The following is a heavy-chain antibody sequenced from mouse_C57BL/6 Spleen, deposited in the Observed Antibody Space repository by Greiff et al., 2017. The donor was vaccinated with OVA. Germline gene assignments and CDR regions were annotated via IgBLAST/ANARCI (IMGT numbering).Heavy chain of an antibody. CDR3: AREGDYYGSSYDY. CDR2: IDPSDSET. V-gene: IGHV1-52*01. CDR1: GYTFTSYW. Sequence: QVQLKQPGAELVRPGSSVKLSCKASGYTFTSYWMHWVKQRPIQGLEWIGNIDPSDSETHYNQKFKDKATLTVDKSSSTAYMQLSSLTSEDSAVYYCAREGDYYGSSYDYWGQGTTLTVSS. D-gene: IGHD1-1*01. J-gene: IGHJ2*01.